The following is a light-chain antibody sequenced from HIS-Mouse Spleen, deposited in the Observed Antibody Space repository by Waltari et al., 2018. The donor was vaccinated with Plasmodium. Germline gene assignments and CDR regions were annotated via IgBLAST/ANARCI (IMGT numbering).Light chain of an antibody. CDR2: YKSDSDK. CDR1: SGINVGTYR. V-gene: IGLV5-45*03. CDR3: MIWHSSAWV. Sequence: QAVLTQPSSLSASPGASASLTCTLRSGINVGTYRIYWYQQKPGSPPQYLLRYKSDSDKQQGSGVPIRLSGSKDAAANAGILLISGLQSEDEADYYCMIWHSSAWVFGGGTKLTVL. J-gene: IGLJ3*02.